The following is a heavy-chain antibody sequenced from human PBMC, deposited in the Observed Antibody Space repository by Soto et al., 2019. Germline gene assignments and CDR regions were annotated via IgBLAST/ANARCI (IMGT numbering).Heavy chain of an antibody. V-gene: IGHV3-23*01. CDR3: AKPYFPPRWLLSGYFDWYRRFDY. CDR2: ISGSGGST. Sequence: GGSLRLSCAASGFTFSSYAMSWVRQAPGKGLEWVSAISGSGGSTYYADSVKGRFTISRDNSKNTLYLQMNSLRAEDTAVYYCAKPYFPPRWLLSGYFDWYRRFDYWGQGTLVTVSS. CDR1: GFTFSSYA. J-gene: IGHJ4*02. D-gene: IGHD3-9*01.